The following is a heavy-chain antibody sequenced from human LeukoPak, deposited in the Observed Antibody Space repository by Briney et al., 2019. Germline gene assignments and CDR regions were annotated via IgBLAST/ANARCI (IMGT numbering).Heavy chain of an antibody. CDR1: GGSISSSSYY. D-gene: IGHD4-23*01. Sequence: SETLSLTCTVSGGSISSSSYYWGWIRQPPGKGLEWIGSIYYSGSTYYNPSLQSRVTISVDRSKNQFSLKLSSVTAADTAVYYCARDRAYGGNSGVDYWGQGTLVTVSS. CDR2: IYYSGST. V-gene: IGHV4-39*07. J-gene: IGHJ4*02. CDR3: ARDRAYGGNSGVDY.